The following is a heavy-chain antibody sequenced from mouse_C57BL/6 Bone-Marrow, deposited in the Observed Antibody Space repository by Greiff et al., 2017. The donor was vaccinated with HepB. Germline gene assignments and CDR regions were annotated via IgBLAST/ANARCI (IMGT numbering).Heavy chain of an antibody. CDR3: SRNEWEGYTCAY. V-gene: IGHV7-1*01. Sequence: EVKLVESGGGLVQSGRSLRLSCATSGFTFSDFYMEWVRQAPGKGLEWIAASRNKANDYTTEYSATVKGRFIVSRDTSQGILDLQMNALRAEDAAIYYCSRNEWEGYTCAYWGQGTLVTVSA. CDR2: SRNKANDYTT. CDR1: GFTFSDFY. J-gene: IGHJ3*01. D-gene: IGHD2-2*01.